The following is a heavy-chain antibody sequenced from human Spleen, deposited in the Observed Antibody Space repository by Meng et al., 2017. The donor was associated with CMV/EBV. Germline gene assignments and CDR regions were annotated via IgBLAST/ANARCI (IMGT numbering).Heavy chain of an antibody. CDR3: ARDVGAPYYDFWSGYWDSYYYYGMDV. Sequence: ASVKVSCKASGYTFTSYAMNWVRQAPGQGLEWMGWINTNTGNPTYAQGFTGRFVFSLDTSVSTAYLQICSLKAEDTAVYYCARDVGAPYYDFWSGYWDSYYYYGMDVWGQGTTVTVSS. V-gene: IGHV7-4-1*01. J-gene: IGHJ6*02. CDR2: INTNTGNP. CDR1: GYTFTSYA. D-gene: IGHD3-3*01.